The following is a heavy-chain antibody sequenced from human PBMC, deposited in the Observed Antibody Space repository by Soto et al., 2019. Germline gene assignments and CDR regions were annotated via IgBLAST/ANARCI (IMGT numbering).Heavy chain of an antibody. CDR1: GFTLSRYW. D-gene: IGHD6-13*01. V-gene: IGHV3-74*01. CDR2: INRSGSTT. J-gene: IGHJ6*03. Sequence: PGGSLRLSCAASGFTLSRYWVHWVRQVPGKGLVWVSEINRSGSTTNYADSVKGRFVISRDNSKNTLHLQMNSLRAEDTAVYYCAKDTSSSPYYMDVWGKGTTVTVSS. CDR3: AKDTSSSPYYMDV.